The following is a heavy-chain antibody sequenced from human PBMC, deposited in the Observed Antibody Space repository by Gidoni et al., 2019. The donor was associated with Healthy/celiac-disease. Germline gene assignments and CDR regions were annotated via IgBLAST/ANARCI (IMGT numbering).Heavy chain of an antibody. D-gene: IGHD1-26*01. Sequence: QVQLVQSGAEVKKPGASVKVSCKASGYIFTSNGISWVRQAPGQGLEWMGWISVYNGDTNYAQHLQGRVTMTTDTSTSTAYMELRSLRSDDTAVYYCARALFSTSGSYVVYYFDYWGQGTLVTVSS. V-gene: IGHV1-18*01. J-gene: IGHJ4*02. CDR2: ISVYNGDT. CDR1: GYIFTSNG. CDR3: ARALFSTSGSYVVYYFDY.